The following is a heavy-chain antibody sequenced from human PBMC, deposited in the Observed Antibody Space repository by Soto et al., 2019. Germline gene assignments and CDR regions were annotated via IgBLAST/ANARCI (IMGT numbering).Heavy chain of an antibody. D-gene: IGHD6-13*01. CDR1: GGSISSYY. Sequence: SETLSLTCTVSGGSISSYYWSWIRQPPGKGLEWIGYIYYSGSTNYNPSLKSRVTISVDTSRNQFSLKLSSVTAADTAVYYCASSYSSSWCRGVNYYYGMDVWGQGTTVTVSS. J-gene: IGHJ6*02. CDR2: IYYSGST. V-gene: IGHV4-59*01. CDR3: ASSYSSSWCRGVNYYYGMDV.